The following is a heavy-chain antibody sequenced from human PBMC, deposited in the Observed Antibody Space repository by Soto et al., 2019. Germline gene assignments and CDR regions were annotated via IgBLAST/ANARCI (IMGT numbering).Heavy chain of an antibody. CDR3: AKGDCSGGRCHNPDNYYYYGMDV. V-gene: IGHV3-23*01. D-gene: IGHD2-15*01. CDR1: GFTFSSYA. Sequence: EVQLLESGGGLVQPGGSLRLSCAASGFTFSSYAMSWVRQAPGKGLEWVSAISGSGGSTYYADSVKGRFTISRDNSKNPLYLQMNSLRAEDTAVYYCAKGDCSGGRCHNPDNYYYYGMDVWGQGTTVTVSS. J-gene: IGHJ6*02. CDR2: ISGSGGST.